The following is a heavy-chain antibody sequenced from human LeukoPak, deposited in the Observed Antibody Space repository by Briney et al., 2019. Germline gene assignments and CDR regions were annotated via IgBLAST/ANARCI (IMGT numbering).Heavy chain of an antibody. CDR2: ISWNSGSI. D-gene: IGHD2/OR15-2a*01. V-gene: IGHV3-9*01. Sequence: PGGSLRLSCAASGFTFDDYAMHWVRQAPGKGLEWVSGISWNSGSIGYADSVKGRFTISRDNAKNSLYLQMNSLRAEDTALYYCAKDKGSTWDAFDIWGQGTMVTVSS. J-gene: IGHJ3*02. CDR3: AKDKGSTWDAFDI. CDR1: GFTFDDYA.